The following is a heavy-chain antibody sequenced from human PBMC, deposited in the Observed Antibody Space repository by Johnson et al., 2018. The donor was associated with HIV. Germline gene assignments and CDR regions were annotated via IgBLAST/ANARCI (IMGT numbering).Heavy chain of an antibody. D-gene: IGHD6-19*01. J-gene: IGHJ3*01. V-gene: IGHV3-11*01. CDR3: TTDGRIPVAHHDAFDV. CDR1: GFTFNDYY. Sequence: QMLLVESGGGLVEPGGSLRLSCAASGFTFNDYYMTWIRQAPGKGLEWISYISNSGSTADYADSVKGRFTISRDNAKNSLYLQMNSLKTEDTAVYYCTTDGRIPVAHHDAFDVWGQGTMVTVSS. CDR2: ISNSGSTA.